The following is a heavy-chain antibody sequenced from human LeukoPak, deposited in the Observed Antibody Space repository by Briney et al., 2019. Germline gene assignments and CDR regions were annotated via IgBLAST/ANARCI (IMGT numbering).Heavy chain of an antibody. Sequence: ASVKVSCKASGGTFSSYAISWVRQAPGQGLEWMGWISAYNGNTNYAQKLQGRVTMTTDTSTSTAYMELRSLRSDDTAVYYCARILKRRSSWFDPWGQGTLVTVSS. J-gene: IGHJ5*02. D-gene: IGHD3-10*01. V-gene: IGHV1-18*01. CDR1: GGTFSSYA. CDR2: ISAYNGNT. CDR3: ARILKRRSSWFDP.